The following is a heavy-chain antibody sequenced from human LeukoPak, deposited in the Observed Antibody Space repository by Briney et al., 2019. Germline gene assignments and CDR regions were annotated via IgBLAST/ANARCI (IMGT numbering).Heavy chain of an antibody. CDR3: AREAVVQKNFDY. CDR2: INPNTGGT. Sequence: ASVKVSRKVSGYTFTGYYLHWVRQAPGQGLEWMGWINPNTGGTDYAQKFQGRVTMTRDTSINTAYMELSRLRSDDTAVYYCAREAVVQKNFDYWGQGTLVTVSS. V-gene: IGHV1-2*02. D-gene: IGHD3-22*01. CDR1: GYTFTGYY. J-gene: IGHJ4*02.